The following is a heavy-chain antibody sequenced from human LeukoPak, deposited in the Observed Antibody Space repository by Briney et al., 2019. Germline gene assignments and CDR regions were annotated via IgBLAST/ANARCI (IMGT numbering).Heavy chain of an antibody. CDR2: IYSGGST. Sequence: GGSLRLSCAASGFTVSSNYMSCVRQAPGKGLEWVSVIYSGGSTYYADSVKGRFTISRDNSKNTLYLQMNSLRAEDTAVYYCAKDAPPYYDFPYYFDYWGQGTLVTVSS. V-gene: IGHV3-66*01. J-gene: IGHJ4*02. CDR3: AKDAPPYYDFPYYFDY. CDR1: GFTVSSNY. D-gene: IGHD3-3*01.